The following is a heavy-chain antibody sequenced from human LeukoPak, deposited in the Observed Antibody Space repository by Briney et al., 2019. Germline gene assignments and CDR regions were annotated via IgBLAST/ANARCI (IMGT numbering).Heavy chain of an antibody. V-gene: IGHV1-18*01. CDR1: GYTLTSYG. J-gene: IGHJ6*02. Sequence: ASVKVSCKASGYTLTSYGISWVRQAPGQGLEWMGWISAYNGNTNYAQKLQGRVTMTTDTSTSTAYMELRSLRSDDTAVYYCARDIVVVPAAHASYYYYGMDVWGQGTTVTVSS. CDR2: ISAYNGNT. CDR3: ARDIVVVPAAHASYYYYGMDV. D-gene: IGHD2-2*01.